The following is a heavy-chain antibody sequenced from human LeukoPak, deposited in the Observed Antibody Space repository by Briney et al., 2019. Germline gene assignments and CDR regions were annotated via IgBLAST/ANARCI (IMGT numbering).Heavy chain of an antibody. CDR3: ARGSVDYGSGSHDY. Sequence: GGSLRLSCAASGFTVSSNYMSWVRQAPGKGLEWVSVIYSGGSTYYADSVKGRFTISRHNSKNTLYLQMNSLRAEDTAVYYCARGSVDYGSGSHDYWGQGTLVTVSS. CDR1: GFTVSSNY. CDR2: IYSGGST. D-gene: IGHD3-10*01. J-gene: IGHJ4*02. V-gene: IGHV3-53*04.